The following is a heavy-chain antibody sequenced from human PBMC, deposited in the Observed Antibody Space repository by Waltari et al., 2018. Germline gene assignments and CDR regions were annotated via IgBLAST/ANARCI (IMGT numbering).Heavy chain of an antibody. CDR2: ISRRSSTI. D-gene: IGHD6-25*01. CDR3: ARIARLNAFDI. Sequence: EVQLVESGGGLVQPGGSLRLSCAASGFTFSSYSMNWVRQAPGKGLEWVSYISRRSSTIYYADSVKGRFTISRDNAKNSLYLQMNSLRAEDTAVYYCARIARLNAFDIWGQGTMVTVSS. V-gene: IGHV3-48*01. CDR1: GFTFSSYS. J-gene: IGHJ3*02.